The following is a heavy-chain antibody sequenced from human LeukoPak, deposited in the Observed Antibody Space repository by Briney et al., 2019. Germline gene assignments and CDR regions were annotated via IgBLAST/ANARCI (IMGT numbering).Heavy chain of an antibody. V-gene: IGHV3-30*02. Sequence: GGSLRLSCAASGFSLSNYGMHWVRQAPGKGLAWVAFMWYNGINKYYADSVQGRFTFSRDNSKNTLSLQVNSPGAEDTAVYSCVKERGPFDGFDIWGKGTVVNVSS. CDR3: VKERGPFDGFDI. CDR2: MWYNGINK. J-gene: IGHJ3*02. CDR1: GFSLSNYG.